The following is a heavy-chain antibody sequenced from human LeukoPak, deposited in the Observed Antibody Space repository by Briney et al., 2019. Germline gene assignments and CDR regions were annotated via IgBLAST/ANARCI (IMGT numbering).Heavy chain of an antibody. D-gene: IGHD3-22*01. V-gene: IGHV4-39*02. Sequence: PSETLSLTCTVSGGSISSSSYYWGWIRQPPGKGLEWIGSIYYSGSTYYNPSLKSRVTISVDTSKNQFSLKLSSVTAADTAVYYCARDLRSDYNSWIDDWGQGTPVTVSS. J-gene: IGHJ4*02. CDR1: GGSISSSSYY. CDR3: ARDLRSDYNSWIDD. CDR2: IYYSGST.